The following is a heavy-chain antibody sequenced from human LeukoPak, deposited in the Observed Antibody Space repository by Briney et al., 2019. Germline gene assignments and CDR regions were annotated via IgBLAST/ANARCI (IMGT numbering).Heavy chain of an antibody. CDR1: GFTVSSNY. Sequence: PGGSLRLSCAASGFTVSSNYRSWVRQAPGKGLEWVSVIYGGVNTVYADSVQGRCTISRDNSKNTLYLQMSSLRAEDTAVYHCAKSPKTAFLFDYWGKETLVTVSS. CDR3: AKSPKTAFLFDY. V-gene: IGHV3-66*01. J-gene: IGHJ4*02. CDR2: IYGGVNT. D-gene: IGHD1-1*01.